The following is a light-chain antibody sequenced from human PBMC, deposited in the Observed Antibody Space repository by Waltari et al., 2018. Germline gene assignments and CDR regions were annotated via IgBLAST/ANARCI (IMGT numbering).Light chain of an antibody. CDR2: EIY. J-gene: IGLJ7*01. CDR1: SCSIASHH. Sequence: NFMLTPPHSVSESSGETVTISCTGSSCSIASHHVQWYQQRPGSAPTTVNHEIYQTPARLPGRFSGSIDSSSSTASLTISARQTDDEADYYCQSYDRSNAVFGGGTQLTVL. CDR3: QSYDRSNAV. V-gene: IGLV6-57*02.